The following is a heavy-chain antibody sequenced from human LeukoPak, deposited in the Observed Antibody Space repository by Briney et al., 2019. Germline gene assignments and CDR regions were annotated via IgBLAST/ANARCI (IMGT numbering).Heavy chain of an antibody. V-gene: IGHV1-46*01. CDR3: ARVAEAAAFDS. Sequence: ASVKVSCKASGYTFTSYYMHWVRQAPGQGLEWMGIINPSGGSTSYAQKFQGRVTMTRDMSTSTVYMELSSLKPEDTAVYYCARVAEAAAFDSWGQGTLVTVSS. CDR2: INPSGGST. D-gene: IGHD6-13*01. J-gene: IGHJ4*02. CDR1: GYTFTSYY.